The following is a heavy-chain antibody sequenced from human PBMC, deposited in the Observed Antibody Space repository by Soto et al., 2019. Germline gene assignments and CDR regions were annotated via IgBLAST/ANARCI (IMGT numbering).Heavy chain of an antibody. V-gene: IGHV6-1*01. CDR1: GDSVSSNSAA. J-gene: IGHJ4*02. Sequence: SQTLSLTCAISGDSVSSNSAAWNWIRQSPSRGIEWLGRTYYRSKWYNDYAVSVKSRITINPDTSKNQFSLQLNSVTPDDTAVYYCAREGLGGSWGSIPLDYWGQGTLVTVSS. CDR3: AREGLGGSWGSIPLDY. D-gene: IGHD6-13*01. CDR2: TYYRSKWYN.